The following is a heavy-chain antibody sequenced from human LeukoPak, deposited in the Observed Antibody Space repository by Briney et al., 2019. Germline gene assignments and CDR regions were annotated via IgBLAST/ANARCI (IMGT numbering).Heavy chain of an antibody. J-gene: IGHJ4*02. Sequence: SETLSLTCTVSGGSISSYYWSWIRQPAGKGLEWIGRIYTSGSTNYNPSLKSRVTISVDTSKNQFSLKLSSVTAADTAVYYCARSLAPYYDILTGYYETDYWGQGTLVTVSS. CDR1: GGSISSYY. CDR2: IYTSGST. CDR3: ARSLAPYYDILTGYYETDY. V-gene: IGHV4-4*07. D-gene: IGHD3-9*01.